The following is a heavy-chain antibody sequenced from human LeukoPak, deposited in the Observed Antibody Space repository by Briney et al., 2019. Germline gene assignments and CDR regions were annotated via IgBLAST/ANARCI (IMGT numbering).Heavy chain of an antibody. CDR2: INPNSGGT. D-gene: IGHD2-2*01. V-gene: IGHV1-2*02. J-gene: IGHJ4*02. CDR3: ARGGVVVPAAIFDY. Sequence: GASVKVSCKSSGYTFTGYYMHWVRQAPGQGLEWMGWINPNSGGTNYAQKFQGRVTMTRDTSISTAYMELSRLRSDDTAVYYCARGGVVVPAAIFDYWGQGTLVTVSS. CDR1: GYTFTGYY.